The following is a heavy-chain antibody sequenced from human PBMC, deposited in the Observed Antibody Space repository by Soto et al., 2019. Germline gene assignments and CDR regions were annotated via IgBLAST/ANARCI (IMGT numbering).Heavy chain of an antibody. Sequence: GGSLRLSCAASGFIFSAYSMNWVRQAPGKGLEWVSSISSGGTYIYYADSVKGRFTISRDNANNSLYLQMNSLRAEDTAVYYCARDDYSGYEIKFDYWGQGALVTVSS. D-gene: IGHD5-12*01. V-gene: IGHV3-21*01. CDR3: ARDDYSGYEIKFDY. CDR1: GFIFSAYS. CDR2: ISSGGTYI. J-gene: IGHJ4*02.